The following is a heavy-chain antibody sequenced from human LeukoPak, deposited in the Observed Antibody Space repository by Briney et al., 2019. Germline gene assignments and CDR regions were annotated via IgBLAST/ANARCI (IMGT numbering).Heavy chain of an antibody. J-gene: IGHJ6*03. CDR2: MNPNSGNT. Sequence: GASVKVSCKASGYTFTSYDINWVRQATGQGLEWMGWMNPNSGNTGYAQKFQGRVTITRNTSISTAYMELSSLRSEDTAVYYCARDELAAAGTRGGYYYYYMDVWGKGTTVTVSS. CDR1: GYTFTSYD. CDR3: ARDELAAAGTRGGYYYYYMDV. D-gene: IGHD6-13*01. V-gene: IGHV1-8*03.